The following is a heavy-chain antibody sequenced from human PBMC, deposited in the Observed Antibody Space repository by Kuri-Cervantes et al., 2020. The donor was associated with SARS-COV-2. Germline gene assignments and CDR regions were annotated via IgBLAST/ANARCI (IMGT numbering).Heavy chain of an antibody. J-gene: IGHJ6*03. CDR1: GYSISSSNW. V-gene: IGHV4-28*01. CDR3: ARITMVRGVIYMDV. Sequence: SEILSPPCAVSGYSISSSNWWGWIRQPPGKGMAWIGYIYYSGSTYYNPSLKSRVTMSVDTSKNQFSLKLSSVTAADTAVYYCARITMVRGVIYMDVWGKGTTVTVSS. D-gene: IGHD3-10*01. CDR2: IYYSGST.